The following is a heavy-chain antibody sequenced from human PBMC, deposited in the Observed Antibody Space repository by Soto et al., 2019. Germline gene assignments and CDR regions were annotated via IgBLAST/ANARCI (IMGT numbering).Heavy chain of an antibody. CDR3: ARDRYSYYDFWSGSLPYYYFGMDV. Sequence: GGSLRLSCAASGFTFSDYYMSWIRQAPGKGLEWISYISSSNTRYYADSVKGRFTISRDNAKNSLYLQMNSLRAEDTAVYYCARDRYSYYDFWSGSLPYYYFGMDVWGQGTTVTVSS. V-gene: IGHV3-11*04. J-gene: IGHJ6*02. CDR2: ISSSNTR. CDR1: GFTFSDYY. D-gene: IGHD3-3*01.